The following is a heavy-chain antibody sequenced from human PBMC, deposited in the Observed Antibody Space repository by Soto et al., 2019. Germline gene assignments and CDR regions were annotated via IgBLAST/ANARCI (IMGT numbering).Heavy chain of an antibody. J-gene: IGHJ6*02. CDR3: ARDRIAAAGTSYYYYGMDV. D-gene: IGHD6-13*01. V-gene: IGHV1-18*01. CDR2: ISAYNGNT. CDR1: GYTFTSYG. Sequence: QVQLVQSGAEVKKPGASVKVSCKASGYTFTSYGISWVRQAPGQGLEWMGWISAYNGNTNYAQKLQGRVTMTTGTSTSTAYMELRSLRSDDTAVYYCARDRIAAAGTSYYYYGMDVWGQGTTVTVSS.